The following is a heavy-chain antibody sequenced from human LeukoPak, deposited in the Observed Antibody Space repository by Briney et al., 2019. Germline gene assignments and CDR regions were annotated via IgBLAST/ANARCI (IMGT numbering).Heavy chain of an antibody. Sequence: SETLSLTCTVSGGSISGYYWSWIRQPPGKGLEWIGYISYSGTTNYSPSLKSRVSISVDTSQNQFSLKLRSVTAADTAVYYCARELTFDYWGQGTLVTVSS. CDR2: ISYSGTT. CDR1: GGSISGYY. V-gene: IGHV4-59*12. CDR3: ARELTFDY. J-gene: IGHJ4*02.